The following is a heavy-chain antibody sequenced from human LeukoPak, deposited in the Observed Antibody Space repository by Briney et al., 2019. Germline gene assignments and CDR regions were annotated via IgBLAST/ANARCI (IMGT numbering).Heavy chain of an antibody. J-gene: IGHJ4*02. Sequence: PSETLSLTCTVSGGSISSYYWSWIRQPPAKGLEWIGYIYYSGSTNYNPSLKSRVTISVDTSKNQFSLKLSSVTAADTAVYYCARAYCSSTSCYFDYWGQGTLVTVSS. V-gene: IGHV4-59*01. D-gene: IGHD2-2*01. CDR2: IYYSGST. CDR1: GGSISSYY. CDR3: ARAYCSSTSCYFDY.